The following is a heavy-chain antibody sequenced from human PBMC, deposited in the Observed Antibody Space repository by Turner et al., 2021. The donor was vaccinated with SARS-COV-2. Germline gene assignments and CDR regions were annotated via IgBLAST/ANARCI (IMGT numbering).Heavy chain of an antibody. D-gene: IGHD2-21*02. CDR3: TTGYAYCGGDCSIHY. CDR2: FDPEDGET. V-gene: IGHV1-24*01. Sequence: QVQLVQPGAEVKQPGASLKVSCKVSGYTLTELSMPWVRQAPGEGLGWMGGFDPEDGETIYAQKFQGRVTMTEDTSTDTAYMELSSLRSEDTAVYYCTTGYAYCGGDCSIHYWGQGTLVTVSS. J-gene: IGHJ4*02. CDR1: GYTLTELS.